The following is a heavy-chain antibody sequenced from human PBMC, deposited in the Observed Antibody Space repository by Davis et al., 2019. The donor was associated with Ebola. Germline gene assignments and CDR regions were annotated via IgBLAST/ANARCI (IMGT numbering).Heavy chain of an antibody. V-gene: IGHV1-8*03. CDR3: ARGKGYCSGGSCYSSWFDP. J-gene: IGHJ5*02. Sequence: ASVKVSCKASGYTFTGYYMHWVRQASGQGLEWMGWMNPNSGNTGYAQKFQGRVTITRNTSISTAYMELSSLRSDDTAVYYCARGKGYCSGGSCYSSWFDPWGQGTLVTVSS. D-gene: IGHD2-15*01. CDR1: GYTFTGYY. CDR2: MNPNSGNT.